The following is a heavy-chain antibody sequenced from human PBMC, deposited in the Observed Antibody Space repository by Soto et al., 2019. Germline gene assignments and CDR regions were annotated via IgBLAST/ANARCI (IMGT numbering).Heavy chain of an antibody. Sequence: QVQLVESGGGVVQPGRSLRLSCAASGFTFSSYGMHWVRQAPGKGLEWVAVISYDGSNKYYADSVKGRFTISRDNSKNTLYLQMNSLRAEDTAVYYCAKGDSSSWHAFDIWGQGTMVTVSS. CDR1: GFTFSSYG. J-gene: IGHJ3*02. CDR3: AKGDSSSWHAFDI. V-gene: IGHV3-30*18. D-gene: IGHD6-13*01. CDR2: ISYDGSNK.